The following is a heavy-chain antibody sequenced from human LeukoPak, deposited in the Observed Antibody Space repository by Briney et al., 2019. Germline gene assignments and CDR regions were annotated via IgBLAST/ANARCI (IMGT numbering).Heavy chain of an antibody. Sequence: GGSLRLSCAASGFTFSNAWMTWVRQAPGKGLEWVGRIKSKTDGGTTDYAAPVKGRFIISREDSRNTLYLQMNSLKTEDTAVYFCTTVSVWVAGVPDYWGQGALVTVSS. J-gene: IGHJ4*02. V-gene: IGHV3-15*01. D-gene: IGHD2-2*01. CDR3: TTVSVWVAGVPDY. CDR2: IKSKTDGGTT. CDR1: GFTFSNAW.